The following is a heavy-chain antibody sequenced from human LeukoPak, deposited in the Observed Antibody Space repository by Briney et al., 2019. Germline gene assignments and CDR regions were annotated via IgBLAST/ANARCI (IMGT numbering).Heavy chain of an antibody. V-gene: IGHV3-9*01. CDR3: IADTAGDLAF. D-gene: IGHD3-16*01. CDR1: GFTFNNYA. CDR2: ILSNSAAI. J-gene: IGHJ4*02. Sequence: GGSLRLSCATSGFTFNNYALHWVRQAPGKGLEWVSGILSNSAAIGYGDSVKGRFPISRDAATNSLYLQMNSLKIEDTALYYCIADTAGDLAFWGQGTLVIVSS.